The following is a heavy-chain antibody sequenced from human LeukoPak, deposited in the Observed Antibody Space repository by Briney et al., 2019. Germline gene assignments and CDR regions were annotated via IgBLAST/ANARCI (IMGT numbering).Heavy chain of an antibody. CDR2: INPNSGGT. V-gene: IGHV1-2*02. CDR3: ARGYCSGGSCYWFDP. D-gene: IGHD2-15*01. J-gene: IGHJ5*02. Sequence: AAVKVSCKAYGYTFTGYYVHWVRQAPGQGLEWMGWINPNSGGTNYAQKFQGRVTMTRDTSISTAYMELSRLRSDDTAVYYCARGYCSGGSCYWFDPWGQGTLVTVSS. CDR1: GYTFTGYY.